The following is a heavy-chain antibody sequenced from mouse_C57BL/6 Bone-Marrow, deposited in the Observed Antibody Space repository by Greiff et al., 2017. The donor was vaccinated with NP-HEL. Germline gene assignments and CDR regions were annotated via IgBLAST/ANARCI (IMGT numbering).Heavy chain of an antibody. Sequence: VKLMESGAELARPGASVKMSCKASGYTFTSYTMHWVKQRPGQGLEWIGYINPSSGYTKYNQKFKDKATLTADKSSSTAYMQLSSLTSEDSAGYYGARSYGSRNWFAYWGQGTLVTVSA. J-gene: IGHJ3*01. V-gene: IGHV1-4*01. D-gene: IGHD1-1*01. CDR3: ARSYGSRNWFAY. CDR1: GYTFTSYT. CDR2: INPSSGYT.